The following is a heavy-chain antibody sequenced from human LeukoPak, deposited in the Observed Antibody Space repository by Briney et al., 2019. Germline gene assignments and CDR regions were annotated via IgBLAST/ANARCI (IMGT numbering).Heavy chain of an antibody. J-gene: IGHJ4*02. CDR1: GFTFSSYS. D-gene: IGHD3-3*01. Sequence: TGGSLRLSCAASGFTFSSYSMNWVRQAPGKGLEWVSSISSSSSYIYYADSVKGRFTISRDNAKNSLYLQMNSLRAEDTAVYYCARDIAYDSAADYWGQGTLVTVSS. V-gene: IGHV3-21*01. CDR2: ISSSSSYI. CDR3: ARDIAYDSAADY.